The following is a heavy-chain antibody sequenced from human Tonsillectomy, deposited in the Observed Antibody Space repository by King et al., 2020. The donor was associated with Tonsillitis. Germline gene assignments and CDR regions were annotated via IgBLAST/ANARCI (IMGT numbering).Heavy chain of an antibody. J-gene: IGHJ4*02. CDR1: GFTVSSNY. CDR3: AREPYLGAPAF. CDR2: IYSGGST. D-gene: IGHD1-26*01. V-gene: IGHV3-53*02. Sequence: VQLVETGGGLIQPGGSLILSCSASGFTVSSNYMSWVRQAPGKGLEWVAVIYSGGSTYYADSVKGRFTIDRDNSNNTLYLQMNILRAEDTAVYYWAREPYLGAPAFWGQGTLVTVPS.